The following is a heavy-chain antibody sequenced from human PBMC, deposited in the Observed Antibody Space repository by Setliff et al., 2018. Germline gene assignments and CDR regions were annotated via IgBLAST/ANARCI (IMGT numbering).Heavy chain of an antibody. CDR2: IYHSGST. Sequence: SETLSLTCTVSGYSISSGYYWGWIRQPPGKGLEWIGSIYHSGSTYYNPSLKSRVTISVDTSKNQFSLKLSSVTAADTAVYYCAREEVAGRGRAFDIWGQGTMVTVSS. J-gene: IGHJ3*02. V-gene: IGHV4-38-2*02. CDR1: GYSISSGYY. D-gene: IGHD6-19*01. CDR3: AREEVAGRGRAFDI.